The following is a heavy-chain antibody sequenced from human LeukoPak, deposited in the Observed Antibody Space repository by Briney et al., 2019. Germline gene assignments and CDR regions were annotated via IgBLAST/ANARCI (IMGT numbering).Heavy chain of an antibody. CDR2: MTHSGST. J-gene: IGHJ3*02. V-gene: IGHV4-34*01. D-gene: IGHD6-6*01. CDR1: GGSFSGYF. Sequence: SETLSLTCAVYGGSFSGYFWSWIRQSPGKGLQWIGEMTHSGSTNYNPSLKTRATISVDRSKNHFSLSLSSVTAADTAVYYCARGNRIAARSRYAFDIWGQGTMVTVSS. CDR3: ARGNRIAARSRYAFDI.